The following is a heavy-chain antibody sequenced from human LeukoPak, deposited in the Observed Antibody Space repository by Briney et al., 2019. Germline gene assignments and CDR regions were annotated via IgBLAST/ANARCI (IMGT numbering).Heavy chain of an antibody. J-gene: IGHJ6*03. V-gene: IGHV4-34*01. CDR1: GFTFSTYN. D-gene: IGHD6-13*01. CDR3: ARELGQQLNYYYMDV. CDR2: INHSGST. Sequence: GSLRLSCAASGFTFSTYNMNWVRQPPGKGLEWIGEINHSGSTNYNPSLKSRVTISVDTSKNQFSLKLSSVTAADTAVYYCARELGQQLNYYYMDVWGKGTTVTVSS.